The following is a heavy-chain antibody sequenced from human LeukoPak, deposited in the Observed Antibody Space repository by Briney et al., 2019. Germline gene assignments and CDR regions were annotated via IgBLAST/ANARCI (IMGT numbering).Heavy chain of an antibody. CDR3: ARDVVVVPAAIHYGMDV. D-gene: IGHD2-2*01. CDR1: GGSFSDYF. J-gene: IGHJ6*02. V-gene: IGHV4-34*01. Sequence: PSETLSLTCAVYGGSFSDYFWGWIRQPPGKGLEWIGEINHSGRTYYNPSLKSRVTISVDTSKNQFSLSLSSVTAADTAVYYCARDVVVVPAAIHYGMDVWGQGTTVTVSS. CDR2: INHSGRT.